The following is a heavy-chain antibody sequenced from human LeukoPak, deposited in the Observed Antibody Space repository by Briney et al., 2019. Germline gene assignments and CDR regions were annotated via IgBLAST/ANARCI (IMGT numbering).Heavy chain of an antibody. D-gene: IGHD1-14*01. V-gene: IGHV5-51*01. CDR1: GYRFTNYW. CDR2: IYPDDSDT. J-gene: IGHJ4*02. CDR3: ARPITGPEPVWLDY. Sequence: GESLKISCKVSGYRFTNYWIGWVRQMPGRGLEWMGIIYPDDSDTRYSPSFQGQVTISADKSISTAYLQLTSLKASDTAIYYCARPITGPEPVWLDYWGQGTLVTVSS.